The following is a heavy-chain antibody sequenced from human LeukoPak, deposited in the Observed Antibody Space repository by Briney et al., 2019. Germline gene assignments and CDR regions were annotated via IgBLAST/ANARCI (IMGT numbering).Heavy chain of an antibody. Sequence: ASVRVSCMASGYSFTNYYMHWVRQAPGQGLEWMGMINPSGGSTNYAQKFQGRVTMTRDMSTSTAYMELSSLTSEDTAVYYCARTRGYYFDYWGQGTLVTVSS. CDR3: ARTRGYYFDY. J-gene: IGHJ4*02. V-gene: IGHV1-46*01. CDR2: INPSGGST. CDR1: GYSFTNYY.